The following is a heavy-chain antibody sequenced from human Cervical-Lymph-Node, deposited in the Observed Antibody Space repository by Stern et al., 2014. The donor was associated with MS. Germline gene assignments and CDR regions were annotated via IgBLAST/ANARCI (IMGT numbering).Heavy chain of an antibody. CDR2: INSDGSDT. Sequence: EVQLVESGGGLVQPGGSLRLSCAASGFTFSRHWMHWVRQAPGKGLVWVSRINSDGSDTIYAESVKGRLTISRDNAKNTLYLQMNSLRAEDTAVYSCARESNEHSNSQDIWGQGTMVTVSS. V-gene: IGHV3-74*01. D-gene: IGHD6-6*01. CDR1: GFTFSRHW. CDR3: ARESNEHSNSQDI. J-gene: IGHJ3*02.